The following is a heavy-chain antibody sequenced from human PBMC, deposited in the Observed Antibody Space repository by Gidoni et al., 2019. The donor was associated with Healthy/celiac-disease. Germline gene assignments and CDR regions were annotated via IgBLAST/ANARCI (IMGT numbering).Heavy chain of an antibody. V-gene: IGHV4-39*01. D-gene: IGHD5-18*01. J-gene: IGHJ4*02. CDR2: IYYSGST. CDR3: ARHGADSYGMYYFDY. CDR1: GRSISSSSYY. Sequence: QLQLQESGPGLVQPSETLSLTCTVSGRSISSSSYYWGWIRQPPGKGLVWIGSIYYSGSTYYNPSLKSRVTISVDTSKNQFSLKLSSVTAADTAVYYCARHGADSYGMYYFDYWGQGTLVTVSS.